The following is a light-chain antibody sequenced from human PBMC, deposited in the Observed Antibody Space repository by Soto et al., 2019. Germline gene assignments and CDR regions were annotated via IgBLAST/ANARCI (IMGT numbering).Light chain of an antibody. V-gene: IGKV1-5*03. J-gene: IGKJ1*01. CDR1: QSISSG. Sequence: DIQMTQSPSTLSASVGDRVTITCRASQSISSGLAWYQQKPGKAPKLLIHKASSLESEVPSRFSGSGTGTEFTLTISSLQPDDFGTYYCQQYNSYWTFGQGTKVEIK. CDR3: QQYNSYWT. CDR2: KAS.